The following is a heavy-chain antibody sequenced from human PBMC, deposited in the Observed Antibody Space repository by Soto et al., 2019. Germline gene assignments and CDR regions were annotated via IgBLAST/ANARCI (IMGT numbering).Heavy chain of an antibody. D-gene: IGHD2-21*01. CDR1: GYTFTSYG. CDR3: ARDWAXXXPFDY. Sequence: QVQLVQSGAEVKKPGASVKVSCKASGYTFTSYGISWVRQAPXQGLEWMGWISAYNGNTNYAQKLQGRVTMTTDTXXXXXXXXXXXXXXXXXXXXXXARDWAXXXPFDYWGQGTLVTVSS. CDR2: ISAYNGNT. V-gene: IGHV1-18*01. J-gene: IGHJ4*02.